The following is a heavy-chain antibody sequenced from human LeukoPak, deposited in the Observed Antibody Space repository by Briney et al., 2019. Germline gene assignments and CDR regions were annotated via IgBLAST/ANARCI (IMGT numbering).Heavy chain of an antibody. V-gene: IGHV4-59*01. D-gene: IGHD3-3*01. CDR1: GGSISSYY. CDR2: IYYSGST. CDR3: ARELRFLEWTFIDY. J-gene: IGHJ4*02. Sequence: SETLSLTCTVSGGSISSYYWSWIRQPPGKGLEWIGYIYYSGSTNYNPSLKSRVTISVDTSKNQFSLKLSSVTAADTAVYYCARELRFLEWTFIDYWGQGTLVTVPS.